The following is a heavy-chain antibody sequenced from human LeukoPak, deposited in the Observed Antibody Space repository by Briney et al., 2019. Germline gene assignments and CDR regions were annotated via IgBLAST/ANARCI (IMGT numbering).Heavy chain of an antibody. D-gene: IGHD2-2*01. CDR2: ISAYNGNT. CDR3: ARGYCSSTSCYQFDY. CDR1: GYTFTSYG. V-gene: IGHV1-18*01. J-gene: IGHJ4*02. Sequence: ASVKVSCKASGYTFTSYGISWVRQAPGQGLEWMGWISAYNGNTNYAQKLQGRVTMTTDTSTSTAYMELRSLRSDDTAVYYCARGYCSSTSCYQFDYWGQGTLDTVSS.